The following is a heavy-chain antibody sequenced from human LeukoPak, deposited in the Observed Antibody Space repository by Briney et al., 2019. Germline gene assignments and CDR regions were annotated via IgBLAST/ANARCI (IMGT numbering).Heavy chain of an antibody. CDR1: GFTFSSYA. D-gene: IGHD3-22*01. CDR2: ISSNGGST. Sequence: GGSLRLSCAASGFTFSSYAMHWVRQAPGKGLEYVSAISSNGGSTYYANSVKSRFTIPRDNSKNTLYLQMGSLRAEGMAVYYCARGGGDSSGYYQREYYFDYWGQGTLVTVSS. CDR3: ARGGGDSSGYYQREYYFDY. J-gene: IGHJ4*02. V-gene: IGHV3-64*01.